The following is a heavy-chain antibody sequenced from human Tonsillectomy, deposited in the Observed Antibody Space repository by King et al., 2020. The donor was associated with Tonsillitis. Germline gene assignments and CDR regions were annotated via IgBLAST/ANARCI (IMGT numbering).Heavy chain of an antibody. CDR1: GFTFSSYA. V-gene: IGHV3-23*04. CDR2: ISGSGGST. CDR3: AKAEGGVLRYFDPLDY. Sequence: VQLVESGGGLVQPGGSLRLSCAASGFTFSSYAMSWVRQAPGKGLEWVSAISGSGGSTYYAYSVKGRFTISRDNSKNTLYLQMNSLRAEDTAVYYCAKAEGGVLRYFDPLDYWGQGTLVTVSS. J-gene: IGHJ4*02. D-gene: IGHD3-9*01.